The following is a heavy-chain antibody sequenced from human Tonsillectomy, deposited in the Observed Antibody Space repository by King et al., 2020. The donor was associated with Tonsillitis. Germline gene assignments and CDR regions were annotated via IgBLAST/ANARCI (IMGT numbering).Heavy chain of an antibody. CDR2: IYHTGST. Sequence: LQLQESGPGLVKPSETLSLTCTVSGGSISGSTYYWGWIRQPPGNGLEWIATIYHTGSTYYNPSLKSRVTISVDTSKNQFSLKLSSVTAADTAVYYCARVKGHFDYWGQGTLVTVSS. CDR1: GGSISGSTYY. V-gene: IGHV4-39*01. J-gene: IGHJ4*02. CDR3: ARVKGHFDY.